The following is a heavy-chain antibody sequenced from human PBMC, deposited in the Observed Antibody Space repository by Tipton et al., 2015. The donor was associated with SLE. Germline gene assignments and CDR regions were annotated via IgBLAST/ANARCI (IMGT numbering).Heavy chain of an antibody. Sequence: QVQLVQSGVEVKKPGASVKVSCRSSGHTYSSYGISWVRQAPGQGLEWMGWISGYNGKKKYAEKLQGRVTMTIDTSTNTAYMELRSLRSDDTAVYYCGRDAYYDILTGHETLHGMDVWGQGTTVTVSS. CDR1: GHTYSSYG. D-gene: IGHD3-9*01. CDR3: GRDAYYDILTGHETLHGMDV. V-gene: IGHV1-18*01. CDR2: ISGYNGKK. J-gene: IGHJ6*02.